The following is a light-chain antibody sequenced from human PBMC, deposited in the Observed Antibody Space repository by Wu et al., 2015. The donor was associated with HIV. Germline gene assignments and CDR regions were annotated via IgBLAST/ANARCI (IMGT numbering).Light chain of an antibody. CDR2: EAG. CDR1: QNINRW. J-gene: IGKJ2*03. CDR3: QQYNTYAIS. V-gene: IGKV1-5*01. Sequence: DIQMIQSPSSLSASIGDRVTITCRATQNINRWLAWYQQKPGKVPKLLIYEAGTLEGGVPSRFSGSGSGTEFTLTIDNLRPDDFGTYFCQQYNTYAISFGQGTKVE.